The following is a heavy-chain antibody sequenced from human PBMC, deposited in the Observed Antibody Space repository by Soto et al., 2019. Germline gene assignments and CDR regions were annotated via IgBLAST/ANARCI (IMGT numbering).Heavy chain of an antibody. CDR2: INSDGSVI. J-gene: IGHJ4*02. CDR3: ARDEFSYGFSNFDY. Sequence: EVQLVESGGGLVRPGGSLSLSCAASGFTFSDFLMHWVRQTPGKGLSWVARINSDGSVINYADSVKGRFTISRDNARNTLFLQMNSLGAEDTAVYWCARDEFSYGFSNFDYWGQGALVTVSS. CDR1: GFTFSDFL. V-gene: IGHV3-74*01. D-gene: IGHD3-3*01.